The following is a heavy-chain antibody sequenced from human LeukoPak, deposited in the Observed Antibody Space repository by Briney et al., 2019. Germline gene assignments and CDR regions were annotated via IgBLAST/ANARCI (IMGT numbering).Heavy chain of an antibody. CDR3: ARGYRYVVY. D-gene: IGHD6-13*01. CDR1: GFTFSIYW. CDR2: INQDGSGK. J-gene: IGHJ4*02. Sequence: QTGGSLRLSCAASGFTFSIYWMSRVRQAPGKGLEWVANINQDGSGKDYVDSLKGRFTISRDNTKNSLYLQMNSLRAEDTAVYYCARGYRYVVYWGQGTLVTVSS. V-gene: IGHV3-7*03.